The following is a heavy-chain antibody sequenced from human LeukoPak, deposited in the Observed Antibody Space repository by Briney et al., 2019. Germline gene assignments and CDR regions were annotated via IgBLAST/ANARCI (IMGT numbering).Heavy chain of an antibody. CDR1: GYIFTDHF. D-gene: IGHD6-19*01. CDR2: INPNSGGT. Sequence: ASVKVSCKSSGYIFTDHFIHWVRQAPGQGLEWMGWINPNSGGTNNAQKFQGRVTMTRDTSISTAYMELSRLRSDDTAVYYCARVQWLADYWGQGTLVTVSS. CDR3: ARVQWLADY. J-gene: IGHJ4*02. V-gene: IGHV1-2*02.